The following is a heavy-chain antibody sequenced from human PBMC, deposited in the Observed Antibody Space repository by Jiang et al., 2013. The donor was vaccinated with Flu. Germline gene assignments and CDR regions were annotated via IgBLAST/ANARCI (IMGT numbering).Heavy chain of an antibody. CDR1: GGSFGGYY. CDR3: ARDGYYAGYFDL. J-gene: IGHJ2*01. CDR2: SIIVETP. V-gene: IGHV4-34*01. Sequence: AVYGGSFGGYYWSWVRQPPGRAWSGLEKSIIVETPTTTRPLKSRVTISADTSKSQFSLKLSSVTAADTAVYYCARDGYYAGYFDLWGRGTLVTVSS. D-gene: IGHD4-17*01.